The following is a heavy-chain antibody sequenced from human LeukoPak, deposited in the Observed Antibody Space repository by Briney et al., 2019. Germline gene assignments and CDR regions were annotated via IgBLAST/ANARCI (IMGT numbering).Heavy chain of an antibody. CDR3: ARAGDILTGPTLSDY. V-gene: IGHV1-8*01. D-gene: IGHD3-9*01. CDR2: MNPNSGST. J-gene: IGHJ4*02. CDR1: GYTFTNYD. Sequence: GASVKVSCKTSGYTFTNYDINWVRQATGQGLEWMGWMNPNSGSTDYAQKFQGRVTMTTDTSTSTAYMELRSLRSDDTAVYYCARAGDILTGPTLSDYWGQGTLVTVSS.